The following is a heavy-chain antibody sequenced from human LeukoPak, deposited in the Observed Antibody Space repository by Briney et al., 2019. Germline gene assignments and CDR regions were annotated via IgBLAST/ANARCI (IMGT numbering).Heavy chain of an antibody. Sequence: ASVKVSCKASGYTFTSYGISWVRQAPGQGLEWMGWISAYNGNTNYAQKLQGRVTMTTDTFTSTAYMELRSLRSDDTAVYYCARLSRVAAAGTGFDYWGQGTLVTVSS. D-gene: IGHD6-13*01. J-gene: IGHJ4*02. CDR1: GYTFTSYG. V-gene: IGHV1-18*01. CDR3: ARLSRVAAAGTGFDY. CDR2: ISAYNGNT.